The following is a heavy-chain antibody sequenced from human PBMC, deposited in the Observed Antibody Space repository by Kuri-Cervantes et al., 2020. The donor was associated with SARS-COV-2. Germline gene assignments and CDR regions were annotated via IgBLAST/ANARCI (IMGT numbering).Heavy chain of an antibody. D-gene: IGHD3-22*01. CDR3: AREEAYDSSAYQTIHFDY. CDR1: GGTFSSYA. J-gene: IGHJ4*02. CDR2: ISAYNGNT. Sequence: ASVKVSCKASGGTFSSYAISWVRQAPGQGLEWMGWISAYNGNTNYAQKLQGRVTMTTDTSTSTAYMELRSLRSDDTAVYYCAREEAYDSSAYQTIHFDYWGQGTLVTVSS. V-gene: IGHV1-18*01.